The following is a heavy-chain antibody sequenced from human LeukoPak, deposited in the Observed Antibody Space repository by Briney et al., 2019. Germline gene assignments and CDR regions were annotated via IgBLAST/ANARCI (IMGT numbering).Heavy chain of an antibody. Sequence: GGSLRLSCAASGFTFSSYEMNWVRQAPGKGLEWVSYISSSGSTIYYADSVKGRFTISRDNAKNSLYLQMNSLRAEDTAVYYCAREYYDYVWGSYRSHYYYYYMDVWGKGTTVTVSS. CDR2: ISSSGSTI. V-gene: IGHV3-48*03. J-gene: IGHJ6*03. CDR1: GFTFSSYE. CDR3: AREYYDYVWGSYRSHYYYYYMDV. D-gene: IGHD3-16*02.